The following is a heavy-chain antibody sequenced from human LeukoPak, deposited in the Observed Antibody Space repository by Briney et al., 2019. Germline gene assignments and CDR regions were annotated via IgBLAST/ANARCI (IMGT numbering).Heavy chain of an antibody. V-gene: IGHV1-24*01. D-gene: IGHD3-10*01. J-gene: IGHJ6*03. CDR3: ARDVWAYGSGSYPYYYMDV. Sequence: ASVKVSCKVSGYTLTELSMHWVRQAPGKGLEWMGGFDPEDGETIYAQKFQGRVTMTEDTSTDTAYMELRSLRSDDTAVYYCARDVWAYGSGSYPYYYMDVWGKGTTVTVSS. CDR2: FDPEDGET. CDR1: GYTLTELS.